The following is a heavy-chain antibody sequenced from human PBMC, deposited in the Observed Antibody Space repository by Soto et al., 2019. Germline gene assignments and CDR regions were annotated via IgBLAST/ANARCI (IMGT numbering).Heavy chain of an antibody. CDR2: ISGSGGST. CDR1: GFTFSSYA. D-gene: IGHD6-13*01. J-gene: IGHJ4*02. Sequence: GGSLRLSCAASGFTFSSYAMSWVRQAPGKGLEWVSAISGSGGSTYYADSVKGRFTISRDNSKNTLYLQMNSLRAEDTAVYYCAKDRAVYSSSWYLFFDYWGQGTLVTVSS. V-gene: IGHV3-23*01. CDR3: AKDRAVYSSSWYLFFDY.